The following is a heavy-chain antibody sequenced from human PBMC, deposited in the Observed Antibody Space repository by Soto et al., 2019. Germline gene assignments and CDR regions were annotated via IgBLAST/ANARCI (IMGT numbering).Heavy chain of an antibody. Sequence: SETLSLTCGVSGGTVASSHWWSWVRQSPGRGLEWIGNVYHTGDTNFNPSLQSRVTFSVGKSNNQFSLRLTSVTAADTAVYFCAREIVTAGGNNYFDPWGPGTLVTVSS. D-gene: IGHD2-21*02. V-gene: IGHV4-4*02. CDR1: GGTVASSHW. CDR3: AREIVTAGGNNYFDP. CDR2: VYHTGDT. J-gene: IGHJ5*02.